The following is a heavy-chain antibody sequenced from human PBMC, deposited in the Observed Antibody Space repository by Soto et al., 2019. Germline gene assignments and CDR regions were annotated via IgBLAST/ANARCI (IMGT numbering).Heavy chain of an antibody. CDR3: ARSYSDGWEYNWFDP. J-gene: IGHJ5*02. CDR2: IIPILGIA. CDR1: GGTFSSYT. Sequence: QVQLVQSGAEVKKPGSSVKVSCKASGGTFSSYTISWVRQAPGQGLEWMGRIIPILGIANYAQKFQGRVTITADKSTSTAYMELSSLRSEDTAVYYCARSYSDGWEYNWFDPWGQGTLVTVSS. D-gene: IGHD5-18*01. V-gene: IGHV1-69*02.